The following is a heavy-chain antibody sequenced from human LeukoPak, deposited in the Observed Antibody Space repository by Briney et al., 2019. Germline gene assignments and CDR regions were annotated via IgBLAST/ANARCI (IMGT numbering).Heavy chain of an antibody. Sequence: PGGSLRLSWIGTGXTFSSDAMGWVRQAPGKGLEWVSGISGSGGSTYYADSVKGRFTISRDNSKNTLYLQMNSLGVEDTAVYYCAKDRGRTWVQVANWGQGTLVTVSS. CDR3: AKDRGRTWVQVAN. CDR1: GXTFSSDA. J-gene: IGHJ4*02. V-gene: IGHV3-23*01. CDR2: ISGSGGST. D-gene: IGHD2-15*01.